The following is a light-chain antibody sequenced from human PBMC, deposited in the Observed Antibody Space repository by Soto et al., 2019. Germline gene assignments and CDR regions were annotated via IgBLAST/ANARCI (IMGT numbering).Light chain of an antibody. V-gene: IGKV3-20*01. CDR2: GAS. CDR1: QSVSSSY. CDR3: QQYGNSPPWT. J-gene: IGKJ1*01. Sequence: EIVLTQSPGTLSLSPGERATLSCRASQSVSSSYLAWYQQRPGQAPRLLIHGASSRATGIPDRFSGRGSGTDFTLTISSLEPEDSAVYYCQQYGNSPPWTFGQGTKVEIK.